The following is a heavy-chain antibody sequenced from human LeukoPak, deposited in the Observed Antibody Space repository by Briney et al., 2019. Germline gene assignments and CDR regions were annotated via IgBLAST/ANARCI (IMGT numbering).Heavy chain of an antibody. CDR2: INSDGSWT. CDR3: ARDPIRYSSGPTFSDY. V-gene: IGHV3-74*01. D-gene: IGHD6-19*01. CDR1: GNYW. J-gene: IGHJ4*02. Sequence: GGSLRLSCAASGNYWMHWVRQAPGKGLVRVSHINSDGSWTSYADSVKGRFTISKDNAKNTVYLQMNSLRAEDTAVYYCARDPIRYSSGPTFSDYWGQGTLVTVSS.